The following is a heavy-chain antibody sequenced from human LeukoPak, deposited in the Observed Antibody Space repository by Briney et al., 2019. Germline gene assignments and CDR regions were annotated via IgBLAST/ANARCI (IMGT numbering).Heavy chain of an antibody. CDR3: ARADRLDGSPYLIGP. CDR1: GYSFTDYY. V-gene: IGHV1-2*02. J-gene: IGHJ5*02. Sequence: ASVKVFCKTSGYSFTDYYMHWVRQAPGQGLEWTGWINPNSGGTSTAQKFQGRITMTRDTSITTVYMEVSWLTSDGTAIYYCARADRLDGSPYLIGPWGQGTLVTVSS. CDR2: INPNSGGT. D-gene: IGHD1-26*01.